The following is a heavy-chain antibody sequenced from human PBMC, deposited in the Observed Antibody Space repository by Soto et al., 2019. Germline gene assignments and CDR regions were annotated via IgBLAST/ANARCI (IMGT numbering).Heavy chain of an antibody. CDR2: INPASRST. D-gene: IGHD6-13*01. Sequence: QVQLVQSGAEVKKPGASVKVSCRTSGYTFTHYYIHWVRQAPGQGLEWLGIINPASRSTNYAQDFQGRVTLTMDTSTTAVYMELSGLRAEDPAIFSCARDLAAGDHWGQGTLVTVSS. CDR1: GYTFTHYY. CDR3: ARDLAAGDH. J-gene: IGHJ4*02. V-gene: IGHV1-46*01.